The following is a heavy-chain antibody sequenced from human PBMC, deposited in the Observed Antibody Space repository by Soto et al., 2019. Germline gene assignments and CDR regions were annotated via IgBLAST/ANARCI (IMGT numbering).Heavy chain of an antibody. D-gene: IGHD6-19*01. Sequence: GGSLRLSCAASGFTVSSNYMSWVRQAPGKGLEKVSVIYSGGSTYYADSVKSRFTISRDNSKNTLYLQMSSLRAEDTAVYYCEAVAGTGYLYYFDYWGQGTLVTVSS. CDR3: EAVAGTGYLYYFDY. J-gene: IGHJ4*02. V-gene: IGHV3-53*05. CDR1: GFTVSSNY. CDR2: IYSGGST.